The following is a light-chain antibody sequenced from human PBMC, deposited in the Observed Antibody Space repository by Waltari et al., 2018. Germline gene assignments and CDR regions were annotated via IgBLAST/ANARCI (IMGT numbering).Light chain of an antibody. Sequence: VLTQPPSASGTPGQRVTISCSGSNSNLGSNYVSWYQQLPGTAPKLLICRNNQRPSGVPDRFSGSKSGTSASLAISGRRSEDEADYYCAAWDGSLSGRVFGGGTKLTVL. V-gene: IGLV1-47*01. J-gene: IGLJ3*02. CDR3: AAWDGSLSGRV. CDR2: RNN. CDR1: NSNLGSNY.